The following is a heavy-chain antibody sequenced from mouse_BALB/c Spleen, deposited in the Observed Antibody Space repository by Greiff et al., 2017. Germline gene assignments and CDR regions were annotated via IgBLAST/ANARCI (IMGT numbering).Heavy chain of an antibody. Sequence: DVKLQESGPGLVKPSQSLSLTCTVTGYSITSDYAWNWIRQFPGNKLEWMGYISYSGSTSYNPSLKSRISITRDTSKNQFFLQLNSVTTEDTATYYCARDYYGYNWYFDVWGAGTTVTVSS. V-gene: IGHV3-2*02. CDR1: GYSITSDYA. D-gene: IGHD1-2*01. CDR3: ARDYYGYNWYFDV. J-gene: IGHJ1*01. CDR2: ISYSGST.